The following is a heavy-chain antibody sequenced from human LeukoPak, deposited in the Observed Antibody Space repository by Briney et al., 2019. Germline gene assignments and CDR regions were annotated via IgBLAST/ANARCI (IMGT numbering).Heavy chain of an antibody. D-gene: IGHD1-14*01. CDR1: GFPLSSYW. Sequence: GGSLRLSCAASGFPLSSYWMHWVRQAPGKGLEWVSVLYSDGNTKYADSVQGRFTISRDNSKNTLYLEMNSLSPDDTAVYYCARGVEPLAANTLAYWGQGTLVTVSS. J-gene: IGHJ4*02. CDR2: LYSDGNT. CDR3: ARGVEPLAANTLAY. V-gene: IGHV3-53*01.